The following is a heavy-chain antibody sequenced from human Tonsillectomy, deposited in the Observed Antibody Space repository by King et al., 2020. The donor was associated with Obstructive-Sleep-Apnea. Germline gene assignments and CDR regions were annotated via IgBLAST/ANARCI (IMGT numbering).Heavy chain of an antibody. J-gene: IGHJ5*02. V-gene: IGHV4-34*01. D-gene: IGHD6-13*01. CDR2: VNHSGST. Sequence: VQLQQWGAGLLKPSETLSLTCGVYGGSFTDYYWSWIRQPPGKGLEWIGEVNHSGSTNYSPSLKSRVSISVDMSKSQLSLKLTSVTAADTAVYYCARGSGAADVNWFDPWGQGALVTVSS. CDR1: GGSFTDYY. CDR3: ARGSGAADVNWFDP.